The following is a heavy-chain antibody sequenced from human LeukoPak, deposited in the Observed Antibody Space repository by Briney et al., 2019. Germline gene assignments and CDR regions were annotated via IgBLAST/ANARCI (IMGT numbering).Heavy chain of an antibody. CDR1: GFTFSSYS. V-gene: IGHV3-21*01. CDR3: ARPGYCSSTSCYDLFFDY. Sequence: GGSLRLSCAASGFTFSSYSINWVRQAPGKGLEWVSSISSSSSYIYYADSVKGRFTISRDNAKNSLYLQMNSLRAEDTAVYYCARPGYCSSTSCYDLFFDYWGQGTLVTVSS. J-gene: IGHJ4*02. D-gene: IGHD2-2*01. CDR2: ISSSSSYI.